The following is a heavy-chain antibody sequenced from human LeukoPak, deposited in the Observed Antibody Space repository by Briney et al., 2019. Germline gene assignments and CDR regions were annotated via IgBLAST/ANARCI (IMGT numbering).Heavy chain of an antibody. D-gene: IGHD3-3*01. CDR1: GGSISSGGYY. Sequence: PSETLSLTCTVSGGSISSGGYYWSWIRQSAGKGLEWIGSIYHSGSTYYNPSLKSRVTISVDTSKNQFSLKLSSVTAADTAVYYCARGDDFWSGYYPIDYWGQGTLVTVSS. V-gene: IGHV4-39*07. CDR3: ARGDDFWSGYYPIDY. CDR2: IYHSGST. J-gene: IGHJ4*02.